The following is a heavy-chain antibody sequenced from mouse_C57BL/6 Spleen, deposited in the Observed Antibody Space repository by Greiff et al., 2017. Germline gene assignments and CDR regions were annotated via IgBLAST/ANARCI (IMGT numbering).Heavy chain of an antibody. J-gene: IGHJ2*01. CDR3: ARGYDLSPLDY. D-gene: IGHD2-4*01. CDR1: GYTFTSYW. Sequence: QVQLQQSGAELVRPGPSVKLSCKASGYTFTSYWMHWVKQRPGQGLEWIGVIDPSDSYTNYNQKFKGKATLTVDTSSSTAYMQLSSLTSEDSAVYYCARGYDLSPLDYWGQGTTLTVSS. CDR2: IDPSDSYT. V-gene: IGHV1-59*01.